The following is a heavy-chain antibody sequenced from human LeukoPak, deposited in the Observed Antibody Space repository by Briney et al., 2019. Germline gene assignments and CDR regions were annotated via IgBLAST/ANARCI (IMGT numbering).Heavy chain of an antibody. Sequence: SETLSLTFALYGGSFSGYYWRWIRQPPGKGLEWIGEINHSGSTNYNPSLKSRVTISVDTSRNQFSLKLSSVTGADTAVYYCARAGVGFDYWGQGTLVTVSS. CDR3: ARAGVGFDY. V-gene: IGHV4-34*01. CDR1: GGSFSGYY. CDR2: INHSGST. J-gene: IGHJ4*02. D-gene: IGHD1-14*01.